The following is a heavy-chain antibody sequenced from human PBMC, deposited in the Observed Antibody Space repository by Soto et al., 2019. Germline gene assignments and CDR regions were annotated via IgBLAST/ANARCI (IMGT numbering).Heavy chain of an antibody. D-gene: IGHD5-12*01. CDR2: ISSSGGST. V-gene: IGHV3-23*01. CDR3: AKEAGRDGYNVDY. J-gene: IGHJ4*02. CDR1: GFTFSNYA. Sequence: EVQLLESGGGLVQPGGSLRLSCAASGFTFSNYAMSWVRQAPGKGLEWVSSISSSGGSTYYADSGKGRFTISRDNAKNHLDLQMNSLRAEDTAVYYCAKEAGRDGYNVDYWGQGNLVTVSS.